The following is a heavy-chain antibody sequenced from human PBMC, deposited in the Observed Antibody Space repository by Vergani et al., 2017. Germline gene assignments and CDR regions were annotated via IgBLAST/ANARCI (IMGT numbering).Heavy chain of an antibody. CDR3: ARTGEAAASFDY. J-gene: IGHJ4*02. V-gene: IGHV4-61*02. D-gene: IGHD6-13*01. Sequence: QVQLQESGPGLVKPSQTLSLTCTVSGGSLSSGSYYWSWIRQPAGKGLEWIGRIYTSGSTNYNPSLKSRVTISVDTSKNQFSLKLSSVTAADTAVYYCARTGEAAASFDYWGQGTLVTVSS. CDR2: IYTSGST. CDR1: GGSLSSGSYY.